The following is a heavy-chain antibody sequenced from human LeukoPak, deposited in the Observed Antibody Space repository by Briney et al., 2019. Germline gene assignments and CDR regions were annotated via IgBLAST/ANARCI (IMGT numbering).Heavy chain of an antibody. V-gene: IGHV3-21*01. CDR2: ITGDSRST. D-gene: IGHD6-19*01. Sequence: GGSLRLSCAASGFTFSSYVMSWVRQAPGKGLEWVSAITGDSRSTYYADSVKGRFTISRGNAKNSLYLQMNSLRAEDTAVYYCARERASSSGLDYWGQGTLVTVSS. CDR3: ARERASSSGLDY. CDR1: GFTFSSYV. J-gene: IGHJ4*02.